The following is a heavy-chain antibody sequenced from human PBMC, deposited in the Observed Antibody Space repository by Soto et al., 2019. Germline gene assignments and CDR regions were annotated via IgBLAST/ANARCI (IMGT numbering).Heavy chain of an antibody. CDR1: GFTFSNYA. D-gene: IGHD1-26*01. Sequence: EVQLLESGGGLVQPGGSLRLSCAASGFTFSNYAMNRVRQAPGKGLEWVSVISGSGDSTYYADSVKGRFTISRDNSKNTLYLQMNSLRAEDTAIYYCARRGSGSYYDYWGQGTLVTVSS. CDR2: ISGSGDST. V-gene: IGHV3-23*01. CDR3: ARRGSGSYYDY. J-gene: IGHJ4*02.